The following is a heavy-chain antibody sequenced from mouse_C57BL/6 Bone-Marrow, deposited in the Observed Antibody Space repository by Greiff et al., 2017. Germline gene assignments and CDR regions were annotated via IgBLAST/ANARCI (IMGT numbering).Heavy chain of an antibody. Sequence: QVQLQQSGAELVRPGTSVKMSCKASGYIFTNYWIGWAKQRPGHGLEWIGDIYPGGGYTNYNEKFKGKATLTADKSSSPAYMQFSSLTSEDSAIYYCARRGGTTVVAFDYWGQGTTLSVSS. D-gene: IGHD1-1*01. CDR2: IYPGGGYT. V-gene: IGHV1-63*01. CDR3: ARRGGTTVVAFDY. J-gene: IGHJ2*01. CDR1: GYIFTNYW.